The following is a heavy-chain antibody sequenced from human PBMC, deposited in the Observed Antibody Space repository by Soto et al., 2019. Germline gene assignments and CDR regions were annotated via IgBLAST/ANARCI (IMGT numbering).Heavy chain of an antibody. CDR3: ARGPDDSDVPRWDH. V-gene: IGHV1-2*02. CDR2: INPNSGGT. Sequence: QVQLDQSGAEVKKPGASVKVSCKASGFTFTGHYIHWVRQAPGQGLEWMGWINPNSGGTSYAQKFQGRLTMTTDTSITTAYMELSRLSSDDTAFYYCARGPDDSDVPRWDHWGQGTLITVSS. J-gene: IGHJ4*02. CDR1: GFTFTGHY. D-gene: IGHD4-17*01.